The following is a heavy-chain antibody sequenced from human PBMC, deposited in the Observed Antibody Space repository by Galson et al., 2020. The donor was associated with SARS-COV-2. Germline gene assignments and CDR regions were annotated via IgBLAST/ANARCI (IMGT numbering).Heavy chain of an antibody. CDR2: IKQAGSEK. CDR3: ARDLAYDFWSGYSH. D-gene: IGHD3-3*01. Sequence: TGGSLRLSCAVSGFTFSRYWMSWVRQAPGKGLEWVANIKQAGSEKYYVDSVKGRFTISRDNAKNSLYLQMNSLRAEDTAVYYCARDLAYDFWSGYSHWGQGTLVTVSS. J-gene: IGHJ4*02. V-gene: IGHV3-7*01. CDR1: GFTFSRYW.